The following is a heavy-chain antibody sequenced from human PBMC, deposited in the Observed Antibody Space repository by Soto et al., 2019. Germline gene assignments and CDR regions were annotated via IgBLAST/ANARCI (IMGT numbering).Heavy chain of an antibody. CDR3: TTQGFGPLHGLVDV. V-gene: IGHV4-4*09. CDR2: ISNSGYT. J-gene: IGHJ6*02. CDR1: DGSFSSISNHY. D-gene: IGHD3-10*01. Sequence: QVQLQASGPGLVRPSEILSLTCTFSDGSFSSISNHYCSWIRQPPGKRLEWLGYISNSGYTSYNPSLRSRLSISVDTSKNQVSLNLASVTAADTAVSYCTTQGFGPLHGLVDVWGPGTTVTVSS.